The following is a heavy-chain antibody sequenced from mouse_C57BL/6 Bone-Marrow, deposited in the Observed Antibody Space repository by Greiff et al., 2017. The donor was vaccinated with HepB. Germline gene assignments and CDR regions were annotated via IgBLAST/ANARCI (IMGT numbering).Heavy chain of an antibody. Sequence: EVQLQQSGAELVRPGASVKLSCTASGFNIKDDYMHWVKQRPEPGLEWIGWIDPENGDTEYASNFQGKATITADTSSNPAYLQLSSLTSEDTAVYYCTTRGYYAYYFDYWGQGTTLTVSS. CDR2: IDPENGDT. CDR3: TTRGYYAYYFDY. J-gene: IGHJ2*01. CDR1: GFNIKDDY. V-gene: IGHV14-4*01. D-gene: IGHD2-3*01.